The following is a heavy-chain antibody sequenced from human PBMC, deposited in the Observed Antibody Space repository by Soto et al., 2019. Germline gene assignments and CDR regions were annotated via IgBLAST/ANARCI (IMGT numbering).Heavy chain of an antibody. V-gene: IGHV1-69*13. CDR3: ARDFSDYVWGSYGPYYFDY. Sequence: SVKVSCKASGGTFSSYAISWVRQAPGQGLEWMGGIIPIFGTANYAQKYQGRVTITADESTSTASIEPSSPRPEATAAYYRARDFSDYVWGSYGPYYFDYGGQGTLVTVSS. D-gene: IGHD3-16*01. CDR2: IIPIFGTA. CDR1: GGTFSSYA. J-gene: IGHJ4*02.